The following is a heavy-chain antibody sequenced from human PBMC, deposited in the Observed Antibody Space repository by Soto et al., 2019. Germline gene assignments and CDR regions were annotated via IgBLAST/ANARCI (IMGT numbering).Heavy chain of an antibody. CDR3: AADLGATPDYYGMDV. D-gene: IGHD3-16*01. V-gene: IGHV1-58*01. Sequence: SVKVSCKASGFTFTSSAVQWVRQARGQRLEWIGWVVVGSGNTNYAQKFQERVTITRDMSTSTAYMELSSLRSEDTAVYYCAADLGATPDYYGMDVWGQGTTVTVSS. CDR2: VVVGSGNT. CDR1: GFTFTSSA. J-gene: IGHJ6*02.